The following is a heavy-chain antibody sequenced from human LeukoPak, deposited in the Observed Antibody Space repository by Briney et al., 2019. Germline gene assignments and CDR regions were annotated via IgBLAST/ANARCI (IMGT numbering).Heavy chain of an antibody. CDR3: ARARIGYCSSTSCRDAFDI. CDR1: GYTFTGYY. Sequence: ASVKVSCKASGYTFTGYYMHWVRQAPGQGLEWMGWINPNSGGTNYAQKFQGRVTMTRDTSISTAYMELSRLRSDDTAVYYCARARIGYCSSTSCRDAFDIWGQGTMVTASS. J-gene: IGHJ3*02. V-gene: IGHV1-2*02. D-gene: IGHD2-2*01. CDR2: INPNSGGT.